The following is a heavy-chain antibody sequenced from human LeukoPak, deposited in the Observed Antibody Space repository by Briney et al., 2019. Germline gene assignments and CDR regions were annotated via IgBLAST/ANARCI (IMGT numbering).Heavy chain of an antibody. Sequence: GGSLRLSCAASGFTFSSYAMHWVRQAPGKGLEYVSAISSNGGSTYYANSVKGGFTISRDNSKNTLYLQMGSLRAEDMAVYYCARVTVVPAAGGILDYWGQGTLVTVSS. J-gene: IGHJ4*02. D-gene: IGHD2-2*01. V-gene: IGHV3-64*01. CDR1: GFTFSSYA. CDR3: ARVTVVPAAGGILDY. CDR2: ISSNGGST.